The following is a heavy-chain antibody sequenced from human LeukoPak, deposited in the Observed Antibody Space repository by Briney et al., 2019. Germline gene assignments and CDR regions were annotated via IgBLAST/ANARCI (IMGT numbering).Heavy chain of an antibody. V-gene: IGHV1-69*04. J-gene: IGHJ2*01. CDR2: IIPILGIA. CDR1: EGTFSSYA. CDR3: ARDRSYDYVWGSHLQAWYFDL. Sequence: GASVKVSCKASEGTFSSYAISWVRQAPGQGLEWMGRIIPILGIANYAQKFQGRVTITADKSTSTAYMELSSLRSEDTAVYYCARDRSYDYVWGSHLQAWYFDLWGRGTLVTVSS. D-gene: IGHD3-16*02.